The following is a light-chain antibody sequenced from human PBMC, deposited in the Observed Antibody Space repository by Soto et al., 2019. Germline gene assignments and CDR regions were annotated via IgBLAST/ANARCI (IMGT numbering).Light chain of an antibody. V-gene: IGKV1-39*01. J-gene: IGKJ2*01. Sequence: DIQMTQSPSSLSASVGDRVTITCRASQRISGYLNWYQHKPGKAPMLLIYAASSLQSGVPSRFSGSGSGTDYTLTISSPQPEDSAAYYCQQSYSTPVDFGQGTKLEIK. CDR1: QRISGY. CDR2: AAS. CDR3: QQSYSTPVD.